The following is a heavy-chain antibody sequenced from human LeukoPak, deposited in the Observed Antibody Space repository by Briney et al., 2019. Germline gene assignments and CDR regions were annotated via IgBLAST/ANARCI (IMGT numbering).Heavy chain of an antibody. CDR1: GSTFSSYS. J-gene: IGHJ6*03. Sequence: GGSLRLSCAASGSTFSSYSMNWVRQAPGKGLEWVAFIRYDGSNKYYADSVKGRFTISRDNSKSTLYLQMNSLRAEDTAVYYCASTFAVGGYYYYMDVWGKGTTVTISS. V-gene: IGHV3-30*02. CDR2: IRYDGSNK. D-gene: IGHD1-26*01. CDR3: ASTFAVGGYYYYMDV.